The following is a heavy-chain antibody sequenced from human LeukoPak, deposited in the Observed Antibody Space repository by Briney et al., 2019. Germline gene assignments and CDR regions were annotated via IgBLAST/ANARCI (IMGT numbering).Heavy chain of an antibody. V-gene: IGHV4-59*12. CDR2: IYYSGST. D-gene: IGHD5-18*01. CDR3: ARGRGYNH. Sequence: SETLSLTCTVSGGSINSYYWSWIRQPPGKGLEWIGYIYYSGSTNYNPSLKSRVTISVDTSKNQFSLKLSSVTAADTAVYYCARGRGYNHWGQGTLVTVSS. CDR1: GGSINSYY. J-gene: IGHJ5*02.